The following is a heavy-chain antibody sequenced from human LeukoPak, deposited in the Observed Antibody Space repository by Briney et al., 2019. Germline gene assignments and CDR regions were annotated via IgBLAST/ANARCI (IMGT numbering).Heavy chain of an antibody. CDR3: AREVWQGIQLWFPYYYYGMDV. Sequence: GGSLRLSCAASGFTFSSYAMHWVRQAPGKGLEWVAVISYDGSNKYYADSVKGRFTISRDNSKNTLYLQMNSLGAEDTAVYYCAREVWQGIQLWFPYYYYGMDVWGQGTTVTVSS. J-gene: IGHJ6*02. CDR2: ISYDGSNK. CDR1: GFTFSSYA. D-gene: IGHD5-18*01. V-gene: IGHV3-30-3*01.